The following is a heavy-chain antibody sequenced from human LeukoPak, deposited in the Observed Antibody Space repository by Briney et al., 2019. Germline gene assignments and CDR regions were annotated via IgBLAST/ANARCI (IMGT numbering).Heavy chain of an antibody. V-gene: IGHV4-34*01. D-gene: IGHD1-26*01. CDR3: ASPGIVGAAYFDY. CDR2: INHSGST. J-gene: IGHJ4*02. Sequence: SETLSLTCAVYGGSFSGCYWSWIRQPPGKGLEWIGEINHSGSTNYNPSLKSRVTISVDTSKNQFSLKLSSVTAADTAVYYCASPGIVGAAYFDYWGQGTLVTVSS. CDR1: GGSFSGCY.